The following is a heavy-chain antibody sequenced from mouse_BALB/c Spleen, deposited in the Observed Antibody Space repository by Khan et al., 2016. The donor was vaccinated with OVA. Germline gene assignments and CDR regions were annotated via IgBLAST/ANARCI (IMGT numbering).Heavy chain of an antibody. J-gene: IGHJ1*01. V-gene: IGHV9-3-1*01. CDR2: INTYTGQP. Sequence: QIQLVQSGPELKKPGETVKISCKVSGYTFTNYGMNWVKQAPGKGLKWMGWINTYTGQPTYADDFKGRFAFPLETSASPAYLQINNITNEDTATYFCARSHACWYFDVWGAGTTVTVSS. CDR1: GYTFTNYG. CDR3: ARSHACWYFDV.